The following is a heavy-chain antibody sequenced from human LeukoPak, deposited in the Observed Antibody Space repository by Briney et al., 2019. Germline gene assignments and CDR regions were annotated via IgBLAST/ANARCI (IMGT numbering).Heavy chain of an antibody. Sequence: SETLSLTCTVSGGSISSYYWSWIWQPPGKGLEYIGYIYYTGSTNYNPSLKSRVTISVDRSKNQFSLKLSSVTAADTAVYYCARGLRYCSSTSCYSGPRWFDPWGQGTLVTVSS. CDR2: IYYTGST. CDR3: ARGLRYCSSTSCYSGPRWFDP. D-gene: IGHD2-2*02. V-gene: IGHV4-59*12. J-gene: IGHJ5*02. CDR1: GGSISSYY.